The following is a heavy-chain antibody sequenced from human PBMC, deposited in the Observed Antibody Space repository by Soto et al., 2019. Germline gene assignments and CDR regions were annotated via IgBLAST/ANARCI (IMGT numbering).Heavy chain of an antibody. D-gene: IGHD1-26*01. Sequence: PGGSLXLSWAASGFTVSSDCMSWVRQAPGKGLEWVSVIYSGGSTYYADSVKGRFTISRDNSKNTLYLQMNSLRAEDTAVYYCASLNGEGIVPNYFDYWGQGTLVTVSS. CDR3: ASLNGEGIVPNYFDY. CDR1: GFTVSSDC. CDR2: IYSGGST. V-gene: IGHV3-53*01. J-gene: IGHJ4*02.